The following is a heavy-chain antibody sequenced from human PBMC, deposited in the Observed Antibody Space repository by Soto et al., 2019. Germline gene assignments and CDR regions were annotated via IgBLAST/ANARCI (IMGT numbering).Heavy chain of an antibody. CDR3: ARSVGARPNDWFDP. V-gene: IGHV1-18*01. CDR1: GYTFTSYG. Sequence: ASVKVSCKASGYTFTSYGISWVRQAPGQGLEWMGWISAYNGNTNYAQKLQGRVTMTTDTSTSTAYMEPRSLRSDDTAVYYCARSVGARPNDWFDPWGQGTLVTVSS. D-gene: IGHD1-26*01. J-gene: IGHJ5*02. CDR2: ISAYNGNT.